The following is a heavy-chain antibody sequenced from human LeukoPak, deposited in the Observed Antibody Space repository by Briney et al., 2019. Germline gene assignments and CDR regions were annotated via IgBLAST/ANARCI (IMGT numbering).Heavy chain of an antibody. V-gene: IGHV3-74*01. CDR1: GFTFSSYW. Sequence: GGSLRLSCAASGFTFSSYWMHWVRQAPGKGLVWVSRNKSDGSTTNYADFVKGRFTISRDNAKNTLHLQMNSLRAADTPVYYCARGYIYGYDQGGQGT. CDR2: NKSDGSTT. D-gene: IGHD5-18*01. J-gene: IGHJ4*02. CDR3: ARGYIYGYDQ.